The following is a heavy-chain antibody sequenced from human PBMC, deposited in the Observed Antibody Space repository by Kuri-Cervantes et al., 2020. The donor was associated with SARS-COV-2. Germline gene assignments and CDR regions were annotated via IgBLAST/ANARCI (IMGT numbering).Heavy chain of an antibody. CDR2: ISYDGSNK. Sequence: LSLTCAASGFTFSSYAMHWVRQAPGKGLEWVAVISYDGSNKYYADPVKGRFTFSRDNSKNTLYLQMNSLRAEDTAVYYCAKDHSHDAFDIWGQGTMVTVSS. D-gene: IGHD6-13*01. J-gene: IGHJ3*02. CDR3: AKDHSHDAFDI. CDR1: GFTFSSYA. V-gene: IGHV3-30*04.